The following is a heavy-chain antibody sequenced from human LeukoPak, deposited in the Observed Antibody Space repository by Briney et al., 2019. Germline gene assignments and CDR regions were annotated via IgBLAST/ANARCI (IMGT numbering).Heavy chain of an antibody. J-gene: IGHJ4*02. D-gene: IGHD3-3*01. CDR1: GFTFSSYA. CDR2: ISYDGSNK. Sequence: PGGSLRLSCAASGFTFSSYAMHWVRQAPGKGLEWVAVISYDGSNKYYADSVKGRFTISRDNSKNTLYLQMNGLRAEDTAVYYCARDNPTYYDFWSGYYLDYWGQGTLVTVSS. V-gene: IGHV3-30-3*01. CDR3: ARDNPTYYDFWSGYYLDY.